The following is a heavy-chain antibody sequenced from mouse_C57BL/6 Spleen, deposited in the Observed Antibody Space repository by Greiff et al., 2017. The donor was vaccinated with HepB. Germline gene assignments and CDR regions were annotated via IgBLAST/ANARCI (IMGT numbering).Heavy chain of an antibody. Sequence: LVESGAELVRPGASVTLSCKASGYTFTDYEMHWVKQTPVHGLEWIGAIDPETGGTAYNQKFKGKAILTADKSSSTAYMELRSLTSEDSAVYYCTAPYDYDERPFAYWGQRTLVTVSA. CDR3: TAPYDYDERPFAY. V-gene: IGHV1-15*01. CDR1: GYTFTDYE. J-gene: IGHJ3*01. CDR2: IDPETGGT. D-gene: IGHD2-4*01.